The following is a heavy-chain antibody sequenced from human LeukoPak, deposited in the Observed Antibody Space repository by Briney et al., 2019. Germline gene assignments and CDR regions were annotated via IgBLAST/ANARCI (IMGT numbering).Heavy chain of an antibody. CDR3: ARGPPQSGMDV. CDR2: INHSGST. Sequence: SETLSLTCAVYGGPFSGYYWSWIRQPPGKGLEWIGEINHSGSTNYNPSLKSRVTISVDTSKNQFSLKLSSVTAADTAVYYCARGPPQSGMDVWGQGTTVTVSS. J-gene: IGHJ6*02. CDR1: GGPFSGYY. V-gene: IGHV4-34*01.